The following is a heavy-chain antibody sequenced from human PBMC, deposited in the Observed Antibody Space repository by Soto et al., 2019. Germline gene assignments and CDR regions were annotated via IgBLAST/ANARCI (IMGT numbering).Heavy chain of an antibody. CDR2: INPILSMS. D-gene: IGHD3-10*01. CDR3: ASSYGSGYRAFDY. CDR1: GDTFTFYS. V-gene: IGHV1-69*02. J-gene: IGHJ4*02. Sequence: QVQLVQSGAEVKKPGSSVRVSCKASGDTFTFYSINWVRQAPGLGLEWMGRINPILSMSNYAQRFKGRVTIAVDKSTSTAYMKLSSLRSEDTAMYYCASSYGSGYRAFDYWGQGALVTVSS.